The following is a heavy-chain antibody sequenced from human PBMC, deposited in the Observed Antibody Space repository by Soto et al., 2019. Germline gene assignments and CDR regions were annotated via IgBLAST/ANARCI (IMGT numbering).Heavy chain of an antibody. D-gene: IGHD2-2*01. Sequence: PGESLKISCKGSGYSFTSYWISWVRQMPGKGLEWMGRIDPSDSYTNYSPSFQGHVTISADKSIGTAYLQWSSLKASDTAMYYCARQGYCSSTSCPRDYYYGMDVWGQGTTVTVSS. V-gene: IGHV5-10-1*01. J-gene: IGHJ6*02. CDR1: GYSFTSYW. CDR2: IDPSDSYT. CDR3: ARQGYCSSTSCPRDYYYGMDV.